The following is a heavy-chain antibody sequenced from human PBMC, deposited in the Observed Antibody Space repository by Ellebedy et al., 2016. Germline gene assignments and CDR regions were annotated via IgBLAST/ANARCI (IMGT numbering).Heavy chain of an antibody. V-gene: IGHV1-18*01. Sequence: ASVKVSXXASGYTFTSSGITWVRQAPGQGLEWLGWISGHNGNKDYGQRIRDRVTMTIDTSTKIAYMDLRSLRSDDTAVYYCARDTPDDEYENYNYFGMDVWGQGTTVTVSS. J-gene: IGHJ6*02. CDR1: GYTFTSSG. CDR3: ARDTPDDEYENYNYFGMDV. D-gene: IGHD5-24*01. CDR2: ISGHNGNK.